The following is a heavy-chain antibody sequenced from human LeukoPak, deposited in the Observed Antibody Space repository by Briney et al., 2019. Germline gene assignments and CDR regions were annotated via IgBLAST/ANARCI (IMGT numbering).Heavy chain of an antibody. CDR1: GFIFSTSW. CDR2: MKTDGSEK. CDR3: AKDGRTFPH. J-gene: IGHJ4*02. V-gene: IGHV3-7*04. D-gene: IGHD2/OR15-2a*01. Sequence: PGGSLRLSCSASGFIFSTSWMSWVRQAPGRGPEWVANMKTDGSEKFYVDSVKGRFTISRDNAKNSLYLQMNSLRAEDTAVYYCAKDGRTFPHWGQGTLVTVSS.